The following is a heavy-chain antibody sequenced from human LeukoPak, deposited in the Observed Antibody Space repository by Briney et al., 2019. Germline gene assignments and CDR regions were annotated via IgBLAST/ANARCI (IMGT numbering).Heavy chain of an antibody. V-gene: IGHV3-53*01. D-gene: IGHD1-1*01. CDR1: GFIVSSVY. Sequence: GRSLRLSCAASGFIVSSVYMNWVRQAPGKVLEWVSVVYSDGTTYYADSVKGRFTISRDDSKNTLYLHMNTLEAEDTAGYYCARAPNWRFDHWGQGTLVTVSS. CDR3: ARAPNWRFDH. CDR2: VYSDGTT. J-gene: IGHJ4*02.